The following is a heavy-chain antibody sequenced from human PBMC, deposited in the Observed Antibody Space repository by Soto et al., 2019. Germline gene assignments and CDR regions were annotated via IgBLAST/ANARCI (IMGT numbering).Heavy chain of an antibody. D-gene: IGHD1-26*01. V-gene: IGHV1-69*01. CDR2: IIPIFGTA. Sequence: QVQLVQSGAEVKKPGSSVKVSCKASGGTFSSYAISWVQQAPGQGLEWMGGIIPIFGTANYAQKFQGRVTITADESTSTAYMELSSLRSEDTAVYYCARSAHSGSTSNYGMDVWGQGTTVTVSS. CDR1: GGTFSSYA. CDR3: ARSAHSGSTSNYGMDV. J-gene: IGHJ6*02.